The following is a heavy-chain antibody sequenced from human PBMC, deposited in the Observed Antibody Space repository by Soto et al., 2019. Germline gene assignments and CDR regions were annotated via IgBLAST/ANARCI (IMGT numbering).Heavy chain of an antibody. V-gene: IGHV3-30*18. D-gene: IGHD6-19*01. CDR1: GFTFSSYV. CDR2: VSNDGSNK. Sequence: LRLSCAASGFTFSSYVMHWVRQAPFKGLEWVAVVSNDGSNKDYADSVKGRFTISRDNSKNTLYLQMNSLRAEDTAVYYCAKVLLTYTSGWYHPHFDYWGQGTLVTVSS. J-gene: IGHJ4*02. CDR3: AKVLLTYTSGWYHPHFDY.